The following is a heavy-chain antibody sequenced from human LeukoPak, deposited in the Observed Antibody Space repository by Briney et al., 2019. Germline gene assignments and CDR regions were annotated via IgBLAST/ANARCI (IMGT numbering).Heavy chain of an antibody. V-gene: IGHV3-23*01. Sequence: PGGSLLLFCSASAVAISMSVLTSFLRAPGKGLEWVSTISSSGGSTYYADSVKGRFTISRDNYANTLYLQRNTLTPVDTAVHCCANVVGATTRGYFDYWGQGTLVTVSS. CDR3: ANVVGATTRGYFDY. CDR2: ISSSGGST. D-gene: IGHD1-26*01. J-gene: IGHJ4*02. CDR1: AVAISMSV.